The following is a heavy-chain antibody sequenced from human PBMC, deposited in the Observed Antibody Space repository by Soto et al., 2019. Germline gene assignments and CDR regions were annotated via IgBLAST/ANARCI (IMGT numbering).Heavy chain of an antibody. V-gene: IGHV4-39*01. J-gene: IGHJ5*02. Sequence: QLQLQESGPGLVKPSETLSLTCTVSGGPMSSSSYYWGWIRQPPGKGLEWIGSIYYSGNTYYNPSLKSRVTISVDTSKNQSSLKLTSVTAADTAVYYCGMLRRILNWVDPWGQGTLVTVSS. CDR3: GMLRRILNWVDP. CDR1: GGPMSSSSYY. CDR2: IYYSGNT. D-gene: IGHD5-18*01.